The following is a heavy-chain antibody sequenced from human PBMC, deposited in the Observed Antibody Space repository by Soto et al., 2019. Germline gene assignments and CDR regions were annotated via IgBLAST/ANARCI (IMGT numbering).Heavy chain of an antibody. CDR2: ISYDGSNK. Sequence: PGGSLTLSCAASGFTFSIYAMHLVRQAPGKGLEWVAVISYDGSNKYYADSVKGRFTISRDNSKNTLYLQMNSLRAEDTAVYYCASLSGGGGDFDYWGQGTLGTVSS. CDR1: GFTFSIYA. V-gene: IGHV3-30-3*01. CDR3: ASLSGGGGDFDY. D-gene: IGHD2-15*01. J-gene: IGHJ4*02.